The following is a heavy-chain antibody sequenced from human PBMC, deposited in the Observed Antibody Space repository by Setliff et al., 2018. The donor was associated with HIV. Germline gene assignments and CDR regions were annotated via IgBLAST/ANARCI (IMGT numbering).Heavy chain of an antibody. D-gene: IGHD3-3*01. CDR1: GGSIRSHY. CDR3: ARLRGSYDFSNWFDP. Sequence: LSLTCTVSGGSIRSHYWSWIRQPPGKRLEWIGYIYYSGSTNYNPSIKSRVTISVDTAKNQFSLKLSSVTAADTAVYYCARLRGSYDFSNWFDPWGQGTQVTVSS. V-gene: IGHV4-59*11. J-gene: IGHJ5*02. CDR2: IYYSGST.